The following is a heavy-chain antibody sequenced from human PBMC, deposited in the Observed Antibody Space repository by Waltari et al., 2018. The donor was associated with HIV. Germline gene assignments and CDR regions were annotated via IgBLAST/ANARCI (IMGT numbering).Heavy chain of an antibody. D-gene: IGHD6-19*01. V-gene: IGHV4-61*02. J-gene: IGHJ5*02. CDR1: IDTISSGGCY. CDR3: ARERAFGPEYSTGWSTGWSRGGWFDP. CDR2: CSPSGTA. Sequence: VRLQESGPGRVQTSETVDVTCSLSIDTISSGGCYWSGLRLRAGKGLECICPCSPSGTANYNPSLESRVVMEVVTSRNRFSLEVFSVTASDTGVYYCARERAFGPEYSTGWSTGWSRGGWFDPWGRGTLVVVSS.